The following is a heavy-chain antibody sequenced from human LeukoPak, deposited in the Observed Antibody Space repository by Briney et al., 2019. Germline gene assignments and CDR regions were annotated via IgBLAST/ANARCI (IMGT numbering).Heavy chain of an antibody. V-gene: IGHV3-23*01. J-gene: IGHJ4*02. CDR3: AKGGCSGGSCYSGFMNN. D-gene: IGHD2-15*01. Sequence: GGSLRLSCAASGFTFSSNAMSWVRQAPGKGLEWVSTISGSGGSTYDADSVKGRFTISRDNSKNTLYLQVNSLRAEDTAVYYCAKGGCSGGSCYSGFMNNWGQGTLVTVSS. CDR1: GFTFSSNA. CDR2: ISGSGGST.